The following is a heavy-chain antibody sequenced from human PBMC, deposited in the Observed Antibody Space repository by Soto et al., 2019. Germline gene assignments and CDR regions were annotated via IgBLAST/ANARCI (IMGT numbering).Heavy chain of an antibody. V-gene: IGHV3-23*01. D-gene: IGHD3-16*01. CDR3: AREGQLGGKGQN. Sequence: GGSLRLSCAASGFTFSSYAMSWVRQAPGKGLEWVSAISGSGGSTYYADSVKGRFTISRDNAKNSLYLQMNSLRAEDTAVYYCAREGQLGGKGQNWGQGTLVTVSS. J-gene: IGHJ4*02. CDR1: GFTFSSYA. CDR2: ISGSGGST.